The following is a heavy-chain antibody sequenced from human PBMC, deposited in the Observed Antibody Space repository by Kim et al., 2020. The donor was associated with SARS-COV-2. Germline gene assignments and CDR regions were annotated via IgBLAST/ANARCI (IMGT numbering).Heavy chain of an antibody. D-gene: IGHD3-10*01. J-gene: IGHJ6*04. CDR2: I. Sequence: IDYAVSVQSRTTINPDTSKNQFSLQLNSVTPEDTAVYYCARTYYLGYVDVWGKGTTVTISS. CDR3: ARTYYLGYVDV. V-gene: IGHV6-1*01.